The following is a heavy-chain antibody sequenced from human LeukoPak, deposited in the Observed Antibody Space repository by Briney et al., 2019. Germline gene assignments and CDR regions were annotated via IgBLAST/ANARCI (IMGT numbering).Heavy chain of an antibody. CDR2: ISGSGGST. CDR1: GFTFSSYA. J-gene: IGHJ3*02. D-gene: IGHD6-13*01. Sequence: GGSLRLSCAASGFTFSSYAMSWVRQAPGKGLEWVSAISGSGGSTYYADSVKGRFTISRDNSKNTLYLQMNSLRAEDTAVYYCAAPLYSSSWRDALDIWGQGTMVTVSS. V-gene: IGHV3-23*01. CDR3: AAPLYSSSWRDALDI.